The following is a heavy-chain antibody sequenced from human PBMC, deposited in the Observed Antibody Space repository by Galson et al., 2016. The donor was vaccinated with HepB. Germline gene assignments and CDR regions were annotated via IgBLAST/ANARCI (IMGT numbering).Heavy chain of an antibody. CDR3: ARGNRLRPHSAVDDSYYYAMDV. V-gene: IGHV3-48*01. J-gene: IGHJ6*04. Sequence: SLRLSCAGSGFTFSSYSMNWVRQTPGKGLEWVAYITSSGGTTNYADSVKGRFIISRDNVKNSVFLQINGLRAEDAALYYCARGNRLRPHSAVDDSYYYAMDVWGKGTTVTVSS. CDR2: ITSSGGTT. CDR1: GFTFSSYS. D-gene: IGHD2-2*01.